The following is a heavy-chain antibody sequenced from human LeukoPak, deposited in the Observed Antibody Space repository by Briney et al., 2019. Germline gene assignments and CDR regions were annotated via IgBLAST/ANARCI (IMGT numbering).Heavy chain of an antibody. CDR3: AKGIAVASYYFDC. D-gene: IGHD6-19*01. CDR2: ISGSGGST. J-gene: IGHJ4*02. CDR1: GFTFSSYA. Sequence: GGSLRLSCAASGFTFSSYAMGWVRQAPGKGLEWVSDISGSGGSTYYADSVKGRFTISKDNSKNTLYLQMNSLRAEDTAVYYCAKGIAVASYYFDCWGQGTLVTVSS. V-gene: IGHV3-23*01.